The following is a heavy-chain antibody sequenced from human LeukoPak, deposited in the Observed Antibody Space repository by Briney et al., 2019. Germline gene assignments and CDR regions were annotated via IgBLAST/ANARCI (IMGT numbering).Heavy chain of an antibody. Sequence: GGSLRLSCAASGFTFSSYAMSWVRQAPGKGLEWVSAISGSGGSTYYADSVKGRFTISRDNSKNTLYLQMNSLRSEDTAVYYCARGPLIAAAGSNFDYWGQGTLVTVSS. D-gene: IGHD6-13*01. CDR1: GFTFSSYA. V-gene: IGHV3-23*01. CDR3: ARGPLIAAAGSNFDY. J-gene: IGHJ4*02. CDR2: ISGSGGST.